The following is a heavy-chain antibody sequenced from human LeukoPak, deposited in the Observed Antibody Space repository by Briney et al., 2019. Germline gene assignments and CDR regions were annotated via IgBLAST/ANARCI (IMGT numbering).Heavy chain of an antibody. CDR3: ARDREHYDFWSGPPDYYYYMDV. CDR1: GGSISSHY. Sequence: SETLSLTCTVSGGSISSHYWSWIRQPPGKGLEWIGYIYYSGSTNYNPPLKSRVTISVDTSKNQFSLKLSSVTAADTAVYYCARDREHYDFWSGPPDYYYYMDVWGKGTTVTVSS. CDR2: IYYSGST. D-gene: IGHD3-3*01. J-gene: IGHJ6*03. V-gene: IGHV4-59*11.